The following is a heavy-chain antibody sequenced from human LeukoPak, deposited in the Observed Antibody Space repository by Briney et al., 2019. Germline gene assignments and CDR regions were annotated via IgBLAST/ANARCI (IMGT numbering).Heavy chain of an antibody. J-gene: IGHJ4*02. D-gene: IGHD3-22*01. CDR1: GFTFDDYA. Sequence: PGGSLRLSCAASGFTFDDYAMHWVRQAPGKGLEWVSGISWNSGSIGYADSVKGRFTISRDNAKNSLYLQMNSLRAEDMALYYCAKDASGYYSDALDYWGQGTLVTVSS. CDR2: ISWNSGSI. V-gene: IGHV3-9*03. CDR3: AKDASGYYSDALDY.